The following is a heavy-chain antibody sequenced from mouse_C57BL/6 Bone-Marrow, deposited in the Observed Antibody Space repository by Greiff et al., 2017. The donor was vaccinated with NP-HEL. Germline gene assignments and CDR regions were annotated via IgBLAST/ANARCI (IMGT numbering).Heavy chain of an antibody. CDR2: INPNNGGT. D-gene: IGHD2-1*01. Sequence: EVQLQQSGPELVKPGASVKISCKASGYTFTDYYMNWVKQSHGKSLEWIGDINPNNGGTSYNQKFKGKATLTVDKSSSTAYMELRSLTSEDSAVYYCARGEYGNYAYWGQGTLVTVSA. V-gene: IGHV1-26*01. CDR3: ARGEYGNYAY. CDR1: GYTFTDYY. J-gene: IGHJ3*01.